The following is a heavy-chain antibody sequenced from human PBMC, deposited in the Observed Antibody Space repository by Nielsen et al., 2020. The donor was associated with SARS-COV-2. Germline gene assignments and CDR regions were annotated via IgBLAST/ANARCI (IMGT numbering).Heavy chain of an antibody. V-gene: IGHV4-59*08. CDR1: GGSINNYY. J-gene: IGHJ4*02. Sequence: EALKISCSVSGGSINNYYWSWIRQPPGQGLEWIGYIDYSGSTNYTPSLKSRVTISIDMSKNQFSLKLTSVTAADTAVYYCARGQYRFDYCGQGTLVTVSS. CDR2: IDYSGST. D-gene: IGHD1-1*01. CDR3: ARGQYRFDY.